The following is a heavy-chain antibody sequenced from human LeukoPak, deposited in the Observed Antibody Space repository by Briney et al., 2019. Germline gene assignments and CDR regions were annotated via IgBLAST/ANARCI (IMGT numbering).Heavy chain of an antibody. CDR3: ARETRYCSGGSCYEPFDY. D-gene: IGHD2-15*01. V-gene: IGHV4-59*01. CDR2: IYYSGST. CDR1: GGSISSYY. Sequence: SETLSLTCTVSGGSISSYYWSWIRQPPGKGLEWIGYIYYSGSTNYNPSLKSRVTISVDTSKNQFPLKVSSVTAADTAVYYCARETRYCSGGSCYEPFDYWGQGTLVTVSS. J-gene: IGHJ4*02.